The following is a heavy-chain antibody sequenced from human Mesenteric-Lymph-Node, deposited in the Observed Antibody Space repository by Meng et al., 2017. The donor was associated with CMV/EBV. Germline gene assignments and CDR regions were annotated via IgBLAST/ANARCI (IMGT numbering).Heavy chain of an antibody. CDR2: ITSGSNYI. Sequence: SCATSGFTFSSYTMNWVRQAPGKGLEWISSITSGSNYIYYADSVRDRFTISRDNAKNSLYLQLTSLRAEDTALYYCANSFLDHSFDSWGQGTPVTVSS. J-gene: IGHJ4*02. CDR3: ANSFLDHSFDS. D-gene: IGHD4-11*01. V-gene: IGHV3-21*01. CDR1: GFTFSSYT.